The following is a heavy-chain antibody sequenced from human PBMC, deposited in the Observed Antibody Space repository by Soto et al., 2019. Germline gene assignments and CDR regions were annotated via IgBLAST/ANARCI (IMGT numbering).Heavy chain of an antibody. CDR1: CGSNSRSSNY. V-gene: IGHV4-39*01. CDR3: VRPARTGIVGATNDAFDI. CDR2: IYYSGST. D-gene: IGHD1-26*01. J-gene: IGHJ3*02. Sequence: SETLSLTRTVSCGSNSRSSNYWGWIREPPWKGLEWIGSIYYSGSTYYNPSLKSRVTISVDTSNNQFYLKLSSVNAADTAVYYCVRPARTGIVGATNDAFDIWGQGKMVT.